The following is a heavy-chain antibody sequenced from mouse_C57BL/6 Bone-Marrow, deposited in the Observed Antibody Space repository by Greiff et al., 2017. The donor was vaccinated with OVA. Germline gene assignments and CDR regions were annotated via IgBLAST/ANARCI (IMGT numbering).Heavy chain of an antibody. CDR3: ARLAVEAY. J-gene: IGHJ3*01. CDR1: GYAFSSYW. CDR2: IYPGDGDT. Sequence: VQLQQSGAELVKPGASVKISCKASGYAFSSYWMHWVKQRPGKGLEWIGQIYPGDGDTNYNGQFKGKATLTADKASSTAYMQLSSLTSEDSAVYFCARLAVEAYWGQGALVTVSA. V-gene: IGHV1-80*01.